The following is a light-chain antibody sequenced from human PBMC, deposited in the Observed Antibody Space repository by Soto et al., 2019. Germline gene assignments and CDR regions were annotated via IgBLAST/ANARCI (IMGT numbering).Light chain of an antibody. V-gene: IGKV3-15*01. J-gene: IGKJ1*01. CDR3: QQYNKWPWT. CDR1: QSVSSD. CDR2: GAS. Sequence: IVMAKSPATLSATPGERATLSCRASQSVSSDLAWYQQKPGQAPRLFIYGASTRATGIPARFSGSGSGTEFTLTISSLQAEDFAVYYCQQYNKWPWTFGQGTKVDIK.